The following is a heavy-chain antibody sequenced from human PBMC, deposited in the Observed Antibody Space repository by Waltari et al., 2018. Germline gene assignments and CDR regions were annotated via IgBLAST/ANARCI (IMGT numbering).Heavy chain of an antibody. J-gene: IGHJ4*02. Sequence: EVQLVESGGGLVQPGGSLRLSCAASGFTFSSYWMSWVRPAPGKGLGWVANIRQDGSEKYYVDSVKGRFTISRDNAKNSLYLQMNSLRAEDTAVYYCATVRGLHFDYWGQGTLVTVSS. CDR3: ATVRGLHFDY. CDR2: IRQDGSEK. CDR1: GFTFSSYW. D-gene: IGHD2-15*01. V-gene: IGHV3-7*01.